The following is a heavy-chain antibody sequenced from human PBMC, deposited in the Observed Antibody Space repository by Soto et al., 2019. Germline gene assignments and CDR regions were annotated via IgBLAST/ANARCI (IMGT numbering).Heavy chain of an antibody. CDR3: ARDDHYDSIVYYLGY. D-gene: IGHD3-22*01. Sequence: QVQLVESGGGVVQPGRSLRLSCAASGFTLSSSGILWVRQAPGKGLEWLAVILYDGSNKYYADSVKGRFTISRDDSKNTVYLQMNSLRAEDTAVYYCARDDHYDSIVYYLGYWGQGTLVTVSS. V-gene: IGHV3-30*03. J-gene: IGHJ4*02. CDR2: ILYDGSNK. CDR1: GFTLSSSG.